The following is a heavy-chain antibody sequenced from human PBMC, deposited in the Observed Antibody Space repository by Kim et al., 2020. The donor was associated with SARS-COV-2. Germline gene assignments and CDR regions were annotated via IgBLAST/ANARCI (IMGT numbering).Heavy chain of an antibody. CDR3: ATLPGGYYYYGMDV. V-gene: IGHV3-9*01. Sequence: YTDCVKSRFTISEDHAKNTMYLQMNSLRGEDTALYYCATLPGGYYYYGMDVWGQGATVTVSS. D-gene: IGHD3-16*01. J-gene: IGHJ6*02.